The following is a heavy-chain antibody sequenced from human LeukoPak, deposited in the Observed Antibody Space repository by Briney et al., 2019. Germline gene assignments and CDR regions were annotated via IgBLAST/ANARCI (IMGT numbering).Heavy chain of an antibody. CDR2: IYYSGST. CDR3: ANCDNSGYGMDV. D-gene: IGHD3-22*01. J-gene: IGHJ6*02. Sequence: PSETLSLTCTVSGGSISSYYWSWIRQPPGKGLEWIGYIYYSGSTNQNPSLKSRVTMSVDTSKNQFSLKLSSVTAADTAVYYCANCDNSGYGMDVWGQGTTVTVSS. V-gene: IGHV4-59*08. CDR1: GGSISSYY.